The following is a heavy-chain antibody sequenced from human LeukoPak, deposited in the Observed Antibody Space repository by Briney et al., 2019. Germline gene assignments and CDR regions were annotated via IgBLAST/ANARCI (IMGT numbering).Heavy chain of an antibody. CDR3: ARVISPESYFYFLEYYYMDV. Sequence: PSETLSLTCTVSGGSISFFYWSWVRQTPGKGLEWLGYILDNGNTNYNPSLKSRLTISVDTSKNQFSLKLRSVTAADTAVYFCARVISPESYFYFLEYYYMDVWGNGATVTVS. CDR2: ILDNGNT. J-gene: IGHJ6*03. CDR1: GGSISFFY. D-gene: IGHD3-10*01. V-gene: IGHV4-59*01.